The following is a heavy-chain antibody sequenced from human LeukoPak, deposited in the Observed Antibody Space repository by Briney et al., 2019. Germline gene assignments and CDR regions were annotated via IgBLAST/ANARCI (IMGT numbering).Heavy chain of an antibody. Sequence: SETLSLTCSVSGGSVSSYYWSWIRQPAGKGLEWIGRIYGSGSTDYNPSLKSRVTMSIDTSKNQFSLNLISVTAADTAVYYCARDSGTTGEVKFDPWGQGTLVTVSS. V-gene: IGHV4-4*07. J-gene: IGHJ5*02. CDR2: IYGSGST. CDR1: GGSVSSYY. D-gene: IGHD3-10*01. CDR3: ARDSGTTGEVKFDP.